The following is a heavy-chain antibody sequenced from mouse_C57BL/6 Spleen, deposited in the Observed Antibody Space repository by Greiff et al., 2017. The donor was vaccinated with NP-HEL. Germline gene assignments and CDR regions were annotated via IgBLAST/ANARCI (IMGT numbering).Heavy chain of an antibody. CDR2: INYDGSST. V-gene: IGHV5-16*01. CDR3: ARGTTVVGYWYFDV. CDR1: GFTFSDYY. J-gene: IGHJ1*03. Sequence: EVQRVESEGGLVQPGSSMKLSCTASGFTFSDYYMAWVRQVPEKGLEWVANINYDGSSTYYLDSLKSRFIISRDNAKNILYLQMSSLKSEDTATYYCARGTTVVGYWYFDVWGTGTTVTVSS. D-gene: IGHD1-1*01.